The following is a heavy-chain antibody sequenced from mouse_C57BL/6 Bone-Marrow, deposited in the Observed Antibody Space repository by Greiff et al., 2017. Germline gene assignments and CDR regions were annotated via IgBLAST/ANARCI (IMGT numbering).Heavy chain of an antibody. CDR1: GYTFTGYW. CDR2: ILPGSGST. V-gene: IGHV1-9*01. D-gene: IGHD2-5*01. Sequence: VQLQQSGAELMKPGASVKLSCKATGYTFTGYWIEWVKQRPGHGLEWIGEILPGSGSTNYNQKFKGKATFTAATSSNTAYMQLSSLTTDDSAIYSCARGEDRVVTPPWFAYWGQGTLGTFSA. CDR3: ARGEDRVVTPPWFAY. J-gene: IGHJ3*01.